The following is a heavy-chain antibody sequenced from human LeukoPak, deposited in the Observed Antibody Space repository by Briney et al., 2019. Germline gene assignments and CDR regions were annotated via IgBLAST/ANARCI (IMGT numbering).Heavy chain of an antibody. D-gene: IGHD3-3*01. V-gene: IGHV3-23*01. CDR1: GFTFRNYA. CDR2: ISGSGDAT. J-gene: IGHJ3*02. CDR3: AKDKTYNDFWSGHDAFDI. Sequence: GGSLRLSCATSGFTFRNYAMSWVRQAPGKGLEWVSVISGSGDATYYADSVKGRFTISRDNSKDTLYLRMNNLRAEDTAVYHCAKDKTYNDFWSGHDAFDIWGQGTMVTVSS.